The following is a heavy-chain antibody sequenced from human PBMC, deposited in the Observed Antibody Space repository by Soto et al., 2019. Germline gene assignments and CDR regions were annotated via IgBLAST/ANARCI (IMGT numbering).Heavy chain of an antibody. CDR1: GYTLTELS. CDR2: FDPEDGET. V-gene: IGHV1-24*01. D-gene: IGHD3-10*01. CDR3: ASNYYGSGSYPLDY. J-gene: IGHJ4*02. Sequence: GASVKVSCKVSGYTLTELSMHWVRQAPGKGLEWMGGFDPEDGETIYAQKFQGRVTMTEDTSTDTAYMELSSLRSEDTVVYYCASNYYGSGSYPLDYWGQGTLVTVSS.